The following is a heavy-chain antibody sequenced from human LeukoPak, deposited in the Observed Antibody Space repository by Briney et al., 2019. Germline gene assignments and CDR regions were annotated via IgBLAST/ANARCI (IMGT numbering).Heavy chain of an antibody. Sequence: GGSVRVSCTASGYTFTSYDMNWVRQAPGEGLEWVGWMYPNSGNTVYAQKVQGRVTITRNTAISTPYMELSSLRSQDTAVYYCARVPQKYSSGGSCYSSSFDYWGQGTLVTVSS. J-gene: IGHJ4*02. V-gene: IGHV1-8*01. CDR1: GYTFTSYD. CDR3: ARVPQKYSSGGSCYSSSFDY. CDR2: MYPNSGNT. D-gene: IGHD2-15*01.